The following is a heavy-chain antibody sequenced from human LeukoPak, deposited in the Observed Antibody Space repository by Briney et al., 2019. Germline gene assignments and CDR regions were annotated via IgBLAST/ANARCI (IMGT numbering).Heavy chain of an antibody. CDR3: ASGTRIVGATLY. V-gene: IGHV3-48*03. D-gene: IGHD1-26*01. CDR1: GFTLSSYE. J-gene: IGHJ4*02. CDR2: ISSSGSTI. Sequence: GGSLRLSCAASGFTLSSYEMNWVRQAPGKGLEWVSYISSSGSTIYYADSVKGRFTISRDNAKNSLYLQMNSLRAEDTAVYYCASGTRIVGATLYWGQGTLVTVSS.